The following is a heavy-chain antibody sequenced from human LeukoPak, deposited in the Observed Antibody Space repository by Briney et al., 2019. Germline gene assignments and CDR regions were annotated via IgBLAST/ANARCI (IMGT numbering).Heavy chain of an antibody. Sequence: SVKVSCKASGGTFSSYAISWVRQTPGQGLEWMGGIIPIFGTANYAQKFQGRVTITTDESTSTAYMELSSLRSEDTAVYYCARVFAPYYYDCSGYSHFDYWGQGTLVTVSS. V-gene: IGHV1-69*05. D-gene: IGHD3-22*01. J-gene: IGHJ4*02. CDR2: IIPIFGTA. CDR1: GGTFSSYA. CDR3: ARVFAPYYYDCSGYSHFDY.